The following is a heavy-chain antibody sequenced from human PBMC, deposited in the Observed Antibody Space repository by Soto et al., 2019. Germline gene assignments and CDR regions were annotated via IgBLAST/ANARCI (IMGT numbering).Heavy chain of an antibody. J-gene: IGHJ5*02. Sequence: SETLSLTCSVSGGAISGYYWTWIRQPAGKGLEWIGCIYSSGNTKYNPSLQSRVTMSLDTSNNQFSLRLTSVTAADTAVYYCARGQRFSDWFDPWGQGTLVTVSS. CDR2: IYSSGNT. CDR1: GGAISGYY. D-gene: IGHD3-3*01. CDR3: ARGQRFSDWFDP. V-gene: IGHV4-4*07.